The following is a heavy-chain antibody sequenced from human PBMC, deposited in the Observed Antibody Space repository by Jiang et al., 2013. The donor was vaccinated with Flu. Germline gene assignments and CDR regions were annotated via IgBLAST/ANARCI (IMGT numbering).Heavy chain of an antibody. V-gene: IGHV3-23*01. CDR2: ITRGGST. Sequence: VQLLESGGGLVQPGGSLRLSCAASGFIFSNCDMAWVRQAPGKGLEWVSVITRGGSTFYADSVKGRSTISRDNSKDTLYLQMSSLRSEDSALYYCASSLGTDYFDFWAREPWSPSPQ. CDR1: GFIFSNCD. CDR3: ASSLGTDYFDF. J-gene: IGHJ4*02.